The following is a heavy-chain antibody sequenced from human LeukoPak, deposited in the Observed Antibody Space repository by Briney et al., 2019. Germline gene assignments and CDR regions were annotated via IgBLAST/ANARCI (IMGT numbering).Heavy chain of an antibody. CDR3: ARKVRGYSYGSYGY. CDR1: GFTFSNAW. J-gene: IGHJ4*02. Sequence: GSLRLSCAASGFTFSNAWMSWVRQPPGKGLEWIGEINHSGSTNYNPSLKSRVTISVDTSKNQFSLKLSSVTAADTAVYYCARKVRGYSYGSYGYWGQGTLVTVSS. D-gene: IGHD5-18*01. CDR2: INHSGST. V-gene: IGHV4-34*01.